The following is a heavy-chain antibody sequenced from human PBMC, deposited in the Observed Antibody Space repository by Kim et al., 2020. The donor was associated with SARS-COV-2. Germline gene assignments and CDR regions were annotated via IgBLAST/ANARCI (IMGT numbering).Heavy chain of an antibody. CDR3: ARAFLYSSSLGFDY. J-gene: IGHJ4*02. CDR1: GGSFSGYY. D-gene: IGHD6-13*01. Sequence: SETLSLTCAVYGGSFSGYYWSWIRQPPGKGLEWIGEINHSGSTNYNPSLKSRVTISVDTSKNQFSLKLSSVTAADTAVYYCARAFLYSSSLGFDYWGQGTLVTVSS. V-gene: IGHV4-34*01. CDR2: INHSGST.